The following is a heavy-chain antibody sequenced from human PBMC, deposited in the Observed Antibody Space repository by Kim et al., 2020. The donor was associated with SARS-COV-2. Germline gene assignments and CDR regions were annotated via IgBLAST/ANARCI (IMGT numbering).Heavy chain of an antibody. D-gene: IGHD3-9*01. CDR2: ISAYNGNT. V-gene: IGHV1-18*01. CDR1: GYTFTSYG. CDR3: ARGSRSRYFDWLPFDY. J-gene: IGHJ4*02. Sequence: ASVKVSCKASGYTFTSYGISWVRQAPGQGLEWMGWISAYNGNTNYAQKLQGRVTMTTDTSTSTAYMELRSLRSDDTAVYYCARGSRSRYFDWLPFDYWGQGTLVTVSS.